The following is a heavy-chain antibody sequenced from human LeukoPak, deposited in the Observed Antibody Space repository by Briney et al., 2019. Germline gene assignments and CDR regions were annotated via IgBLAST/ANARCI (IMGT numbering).Heavy chain of an antibody. CDR2: ISSSSSTI. CDR3: ARQLTAYDGGY. Sequence: GGSPRLSCAASRFTFNSYGMNWVRQAPGKGLEWVSYISSSSSTIYYADSVKGRFTISRDNAKNSLYLQMNSLIADDTAVYYCARQLTAYDGGYWGQGTLVTVSS. D-gene: IGHD1-14*01. J-gene: IGHJ4*02. V-gene: IGHV3-48*01. CDR1: RFTFNSYG.